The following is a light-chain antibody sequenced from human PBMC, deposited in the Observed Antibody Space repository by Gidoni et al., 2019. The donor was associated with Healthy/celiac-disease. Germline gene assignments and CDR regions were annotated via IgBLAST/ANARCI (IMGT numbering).Light chain of an antibody. CDR2: AAS. V-gene: IGKV1-39*01. Sequence: DIQMTQSPSSLSASVGDRVTITCRASQSISSYLNWYQQKPGKAPKLLIYAASSLQSGVPSRFSGSGSGTDFTRTISSLQPEDFATYYGQQSYSTFTCGGGTKVEIK. CDR1: QSISSY. CDR3: QQSYSTFT. J-gene: IGKJ4*01.